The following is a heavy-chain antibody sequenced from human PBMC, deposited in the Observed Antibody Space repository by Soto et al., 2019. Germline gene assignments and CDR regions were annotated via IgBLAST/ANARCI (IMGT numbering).Heavy chain of an antibody. D-gene: IGHD2-15*01. CDR2: IYYSGST. Sequence: QVQLQESGPGLVKPSETLSLTCTVSGGSISSYYWSWIRQPPGKGLEWIGYIYYSGSTNYNPSLKSRVTVSADTSKNQFSLKRSSVTAADTAVYYCARARGGYLDYWGQGTLVTVSS. CDR1: GGSISSYY. V-gene: IGHV4-59*01. CDR3: ARARGGYLDY. J-gene: IGHJ4*02.